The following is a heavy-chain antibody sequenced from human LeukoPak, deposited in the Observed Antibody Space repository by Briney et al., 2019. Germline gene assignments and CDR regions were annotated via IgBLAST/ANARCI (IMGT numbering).Heavy chain of an antibody. V-gene: IGHV4-39*01. Sequence: PSETPSLTCTVSGGSITSSSYYWGWIRQPPGKGLEWIGNIYYTGNTYYNPSLKSRVTISVDTSKNLFSLNLTSVTAADTAVYYCARALGIVAALDYYYMDVWGKGTTVTVSS. CDR1: GGSITSSSYY. CDR3: ARALGIVAALDYYYMDV. CDR2: IYYTGNT. D-gene: IGHD5-12*01. J-gene: IGHJ6*03.